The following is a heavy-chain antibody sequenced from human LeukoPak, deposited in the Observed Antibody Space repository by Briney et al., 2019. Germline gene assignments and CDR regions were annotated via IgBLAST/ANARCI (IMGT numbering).Heavy chain of an antibody. CDR1: GFTFSSYA. V-gene: IGHV3-33*08. CDR3: ARDRLGHCSGGSCYSIDYYYGMDV. J-gene: IGHJ6*02. D-gene: IGHD2-15*01. CDR2: IWYDGSNK. Sequence: SGGSLRLSCAASGFTFSSYAMHWVRQAPGKGLEWVAVIWYDGSNKYYADSVKGRFTISRDNSKNTLYLQMNSLRAEDTAVYYCARDRLGHCSGGSCYSIDYYYGMDVWGQGTTVTVSS.